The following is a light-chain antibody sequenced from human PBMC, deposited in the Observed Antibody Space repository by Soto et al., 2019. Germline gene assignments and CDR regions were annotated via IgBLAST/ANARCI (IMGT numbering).Light chain of an antibody. V-gene: IGKV3-15*01. CDR2: DAS. J-gene: IGKJ2*01. CDR3: QRYYHGPSYP. Sequence: EIVMTQSPLTLSASPGESAIFSCRASQSVGSNIAWYQQKPVQSPRLLVYDASTRSTAIPARFSRSRSMTELTLKDTTLQHEDIAVYSCQRYYHGPSYPFGQGTKVDIK. CDR1: QSVGSN.